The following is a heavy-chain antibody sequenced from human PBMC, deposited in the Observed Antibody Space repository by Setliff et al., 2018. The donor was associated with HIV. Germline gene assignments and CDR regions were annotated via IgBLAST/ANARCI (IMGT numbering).Heavy chain of an antibody. CDR2: VSNTGTT. Sequence: SETLSLTCSVSAGSISAYYWSWVRQSPGRGLEWIGYVSNTGTTSYNPSLNSRVTMSLDTSRDQFPLKLSSVTAADTAVYYCARTRGRALVSYYFDSWGQGRLVTVSS. J-gene: IGHJ4*02. V-gene: IGHV4-59*01. CDR1: AGSISAYY. D-gene: IGHD1-26*01. CDR3: ARTRGRALVSYYFDS.